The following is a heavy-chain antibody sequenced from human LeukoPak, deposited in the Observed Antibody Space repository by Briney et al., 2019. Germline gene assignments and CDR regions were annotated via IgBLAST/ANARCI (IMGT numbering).Heavy chain of an antibody. V-gene: IGHV3-11*05. CDR2: ISSSSSYT. Sequence: GGFLRLSCAASGFTFSDYYMSWIRQAPGKGLEWVSYISSSSSYTNYADSVKGRFTISRDNAKNSLYLQMNSLRAEDTAVYYCAREVIAAAGTCWFDPWGQGTLVTVSS. J-gene: IGHJ5*02. D-gene: IGHD6-13*01. CDR3: AREVIAAAGTCWFDP. CDR1: GFTFSDYY.